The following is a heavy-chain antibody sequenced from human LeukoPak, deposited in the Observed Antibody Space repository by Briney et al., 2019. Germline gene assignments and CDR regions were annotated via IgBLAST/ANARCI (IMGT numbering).Heavy chain of an antibody. D-gene: IGHD2-2*01. J-gene: IGHJ6*03. CDR3: ANRGSTSSYLDHYYYMDV. CDR1: GGTFSSYA. Sequence: GASVKVSCKASGGTFSSYAISWVRQAPGQGLEWMGGIIPIFGTANYAQKFQGRVTITTDESTSTAYMELSSLRSEDTAVYYCANRGSTSSYLDHYYYMDVWGKGTTVTVSS. CDR2: IIPIFGTA. V-gene: IGHV1-69*05.